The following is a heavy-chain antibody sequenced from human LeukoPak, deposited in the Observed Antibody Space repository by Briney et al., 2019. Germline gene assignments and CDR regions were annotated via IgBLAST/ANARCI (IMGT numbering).Heavy chain of an antibody. Sequence: GASVKVSCKASGYTFTSYYMHWVRQAPGQGLEWMGIINPSGGSTKYAQKFQGRVTMTRDTSTSTGYMELSSLRSEDTAVYYCARDRYYYDSSGYIRGISFDYWGQGTLVTVSS. J-gene: IGHJ4*02. CDR2: INPSGGST. CDR3: ARDRYYYDSSGYIRGISFDY. V-gene: IGHV1-46*01. CDR1: GYTFTSYY. D-gene: IGHD3-22*01.